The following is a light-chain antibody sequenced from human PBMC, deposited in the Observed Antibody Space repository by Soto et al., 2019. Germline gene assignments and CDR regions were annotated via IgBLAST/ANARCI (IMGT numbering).Light chain of an antibody. Sequence: EIVMTQSPATLSVSPWERATLSCRASQSVRSNLAWYQQKVGQAPRLLIYDASTRAAGIPARFSGSGSGTEFTLTISSLQSEDFAVYYCQQYKKWPRTFGQGTKVEIK. CDR1: QSVRSN. J-gene: IGKJ1*01. V-gene: IGKV3-15*01. CDR3: QQYKKWPRT. CDR2: DAS.